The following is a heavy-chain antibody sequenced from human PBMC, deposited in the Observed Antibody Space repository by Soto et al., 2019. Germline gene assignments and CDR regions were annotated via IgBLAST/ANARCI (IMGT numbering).Heavy chain of an antibody. J-gene: IGHJ5*01. Sequence: GSLRLSCAASGFTFSSYSMNWVRQAPGKGLEWVSSISSGATYIYYADSVKGRFTISRDNAKNSLYLQMNSLRAEDTAVYFCASSLDYSSGWFDYWGQGTLVTVSS. D-gene: IGHD6-19*01. V-gene: IGHV3-21*01. CDR3: ASSLDYSSGWFDY. CDR1: GFTFSSYS. CDR2: ISSGATYI.